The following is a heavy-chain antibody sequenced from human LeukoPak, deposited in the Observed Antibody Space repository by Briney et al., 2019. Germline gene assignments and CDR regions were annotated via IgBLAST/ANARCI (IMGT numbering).Heavy chain of an antibody. V-gene: IGHV3-30*01. J-gene: IGHJ6*03. CDR1: GFTFSSYA. CDR3: ARDFYYYDSSGNMDV. Sequence: PGGSLRLSCAASGFTFSSYAMHWVRQAPGKGLEWVAVISYDGSNKYYADSVKGRFTISRDNSKNTLYLQMNSLRAEDTAVYYCARDFYYYDSSGNMDVRGKGTTVTVSS. D-gene: IGHD3-22*01. CDR2: ISYDGSNK.